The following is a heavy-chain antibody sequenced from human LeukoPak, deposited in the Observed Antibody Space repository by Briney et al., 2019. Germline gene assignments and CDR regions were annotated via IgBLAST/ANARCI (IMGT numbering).Heavy chain of an antibody. V-gene: IGHV4-59*01. CDR1: GGSISSYY. CDR3: AGVKGRSALSYYGMDV. J-gene: IGHJ6*02. D-gene: IGHD3-16*02. CDR2: IYYSGST. Sequence: PSETLSLTCTVSGGSISSYYWSWIRQPPGKGLEWIGYIYYSGSTNYNPSLKSRVTISVDTSKNQFSLKLSSVTAADTAVYYCAGVKGRSALSYYGMDVWGQGTTVTVSS.